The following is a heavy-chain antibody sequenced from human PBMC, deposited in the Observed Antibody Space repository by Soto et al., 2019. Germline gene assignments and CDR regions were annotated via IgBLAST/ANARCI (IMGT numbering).Heavy chain of an antibody. V-gene: IGHV4-31*03. D-gene: IGHD4-17*01. Sequence: SETLSLTCTVSGGSISSGGYYWSWIRQHPGKGLEWIGYIYYSGSTYYNPSLKSRVTISVDTSKNQFSLKLSSVTAADTAVYYCARGDYENYYYYGMDVWGQGTTVTVSS. CDR1: GGSISSGGYY. J-gene: IGHJ6*02. CDR3: ARGDYENYYYYGMDV. CDR2: IYYSGST.